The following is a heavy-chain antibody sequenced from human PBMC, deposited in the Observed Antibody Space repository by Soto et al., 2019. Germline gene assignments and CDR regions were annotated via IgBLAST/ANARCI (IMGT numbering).Heavy chain of an antibody. D-gene: IGHD6-13*01. CDR3: VKDVRFGSSSWAY. CDR1: GFTFSSYA. Sequence: QTGGSLRLSCSASGFTFSSYAMHWVRQAPGKGLEYVSAISSNGGSTYYADSVKGRFTISRDNSKNTLYLQMSSLRAEDTAVYYCVKDVRFGSSSWAYWGQGTLVTVSS. J-gene: IGHJ4*02. V-gene: IGHV3-64D*06. CDR2: ISSNGGST.